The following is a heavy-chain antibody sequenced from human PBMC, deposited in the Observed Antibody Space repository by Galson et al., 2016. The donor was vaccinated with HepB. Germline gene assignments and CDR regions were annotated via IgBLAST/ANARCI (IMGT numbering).Heavy chain of an antibody. V-gene: IGHV1-2*04. J-gene: IGHJ3*02. CDR1: GYTFTGYY. Sequence: SVKVSCKASGYTFTGYYTHWVRQAPGQGPEWMGWINPDSGVTSYAQKFQGWVTMTRDTSISTAYMELTSLTSDATAIYYCATSTGYRSGWGAFDIWGQGTMGTVSS. CDR3: ATSTGYRSGWGAFDI. D-gene: IGHD6-25*01. CDR2: INPDSGVT.